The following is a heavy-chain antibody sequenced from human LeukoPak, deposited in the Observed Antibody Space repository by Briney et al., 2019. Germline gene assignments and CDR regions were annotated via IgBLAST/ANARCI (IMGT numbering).Heavy chain of an antibody. V-gene: IGHV3-49*04. CDR2: IRSKAYGGKT. CDR1: GFTFRDYA. CDR3: APYVIAASPGVDY. J-gene: IGHJ4*02. Sequence: GGSLRLSCTASGFTFRDYAMSWVRQAPGKGLEWVGFIRSKAYGGKTEYAASVKGRFSISRDNSKNTLYLQMKSMRAEDTAVYYCAPYVIAASPGVDYWGQGTLVTVSS. D-gene: IGHD6-6*01.